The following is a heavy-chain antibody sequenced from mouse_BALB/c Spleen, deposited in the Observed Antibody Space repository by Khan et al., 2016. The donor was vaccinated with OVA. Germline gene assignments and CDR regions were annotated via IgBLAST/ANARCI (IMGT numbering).Heavy chain of an antibody. CDR2: LNYSGNT. Sequence: VQLKQSGPGLVKPSQSLSLTCTVSGYSITSEYAWNWIRQFPGNKLEWMGYLNYSGNTRFNPSLKSRTSITRDTSKNQFFLQLNSVTTEDTATYYCARKDYYDYDPFPYWGQGTLVTVAA. D-gene: IGHD2-4*01. V-gene: IGHV3-2*02. CDR1: GYSITSEYA. J-gene: IGHJ3*01. CDR3: ARKDYYDYDPFPY.